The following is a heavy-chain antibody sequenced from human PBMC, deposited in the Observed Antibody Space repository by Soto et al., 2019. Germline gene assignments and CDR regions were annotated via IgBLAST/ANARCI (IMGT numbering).Heavy chain of an antibody. CDR2: INAGNGNT. V-gene: IGHV1-3*01. J-gene: IGHJ4*02. CDR3: ARGTVTTHFDY. CDR1: GYTFTSYA. Sequence: ASVKVSFKASGYTFTSYAMHWVRQAPGQRLEWMGWINAGNGNTKYSQKFQGRVTITRDTSASTAYMELSSLRSEDTAVYYCARGTVTTHFDYWGQGTLVTVSS. D-gene: IGHD4-4*01.